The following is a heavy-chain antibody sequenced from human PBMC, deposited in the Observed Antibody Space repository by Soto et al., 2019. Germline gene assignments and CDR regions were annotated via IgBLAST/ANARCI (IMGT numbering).Heavy chain of an antibody. J-gene: IGHJ4*02. D-gene: IGHD3-16*02. CDR3: ASLYDYVWGSYPPSHSL. Sequence: GGSLRLSCAASGFTFSSYAMHWVRQAPGKGLEWVAVISYDGSNKYYADSVKGRFTVSRDNSKNTLYLQMNSLRAEDTAVYYCASLYDYVWGSYPPSHSLWGQGTLVTVSS. CDR1: GFTFSSYA. CDR2: ISYDGSNK. V-gene: IGHV3-30-3*01.